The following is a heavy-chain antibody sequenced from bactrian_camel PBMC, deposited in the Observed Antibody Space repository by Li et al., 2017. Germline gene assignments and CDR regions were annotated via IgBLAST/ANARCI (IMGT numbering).Heavy chain of an antibody. CDR3: AATLRPMTHDDYLRADWEYNY. CDR2: IDYDGRI. D-gene: IGHD4*01. J-gene: IGHJ4*01. V-gene: IGHV3S55*01. Sequence: HVQLVESGGGSAQAGGSLRLSCVASGDTEMVGSYCFGWFRQDSEKKREGVAAIDYDGRIYYADAVKGRLTISQDAATSTVYLQMDSLKPEDTAMYYCAATLRPMTHDDYLRADWEYNYWGQGTQVTV. CDR1: GDTEMVGSYC.